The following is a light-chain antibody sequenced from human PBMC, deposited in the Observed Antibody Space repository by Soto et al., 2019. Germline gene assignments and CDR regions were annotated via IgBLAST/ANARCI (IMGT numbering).Light chain of an antibody. J-gene: IGLJ2*01. CDR1: SSDVGGYNY. Sequence: QSVLTQPASVSGSPGQSITISCTGTSSDVGGYNYVSWFQHHPGKAPKLMIYEVSEWPSGVPDRFSGSKSGTTASLTVSGLQAEDEADYFCCSYGGAKNLIFGGGTKVTVL. V-gene: IGLV2-8*01. CDR2: EVS. CDR3: CSYGGAKNLI.